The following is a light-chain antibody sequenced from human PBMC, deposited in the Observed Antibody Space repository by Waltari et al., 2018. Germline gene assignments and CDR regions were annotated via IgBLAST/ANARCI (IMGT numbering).Light chain of an antibody. CDR2: GAS. V-gene: IGKV3-20*01. J-gene: IGKJ4*01. Sequence: EIVLTQSPGTLSLSPGERATLSCRASKTVRTTYLAWYQQKPGQAPPLPIHGASSRATGIPDRFSGSGSGTDFSLTISSLEPEDFAVYYCLQYDISPLTFGGGTKVEIK. CDR1: KTVRTTY. CDR3: LQYDISPLT.